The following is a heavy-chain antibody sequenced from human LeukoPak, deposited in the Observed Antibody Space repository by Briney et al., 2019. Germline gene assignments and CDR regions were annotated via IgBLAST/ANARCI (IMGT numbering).Heavy chain of an antibody. Sequence: PSQTLSLTCAVYGGSFSGYYWSWIRQPPRKELVWIGEINHSGSTNYNPSLKSRVTISVDTSKNQFSLKLSSVTAADTAVYYCARGHWLRRYHFDYWGQGTLVTVSS. D-gene: IGHD1-1*01. CDR1: GGSFSGYY. CDR3: ARGHWLRRYHFDY. V-gene: IGHV4-34*01. CDR2: INHSGST. J-gene: IGHJ4*02.